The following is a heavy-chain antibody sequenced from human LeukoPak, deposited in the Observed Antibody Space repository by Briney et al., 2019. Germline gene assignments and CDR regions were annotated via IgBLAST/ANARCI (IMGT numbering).Heavy chain of an antibody. D-gene: IGHD3-10*02. CDR1: GFTFSNAW. CDR3: STAMFD. J-gene: IGHJ4*02. CDR2: IKSITDGGAT. V-gene: IGHV3-15*01. Sequence: GGSLRLSCAASGFTFSNAWMSWVRQAPGKGLEWVGRIKSITDGGATDYAAPVKGRFIISRDDSKNTLYLQMNSLKTEDTAVYYCSTAMFDWGQGTLVTVSS.